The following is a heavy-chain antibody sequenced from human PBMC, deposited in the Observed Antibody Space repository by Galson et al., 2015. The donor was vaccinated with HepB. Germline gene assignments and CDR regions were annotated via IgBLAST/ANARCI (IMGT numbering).Heavy chain of an antibody. CDR2: ISGSGGST. CDR1: EFTFSSYA. Sequence: SLRLSCAASEFTFSSYAMSWVRQAPGKGLEWVSAISGSGGSTYYADSVKGRFTISRDNSKNTLYLQMNSLRAEDTAVYYCAKSQHRGGSCYSPTPYWGQGTLVTVSS. D-gene: IGHD2-15*01. V-gene: IGHV3-23*01. CDR3: AKSQHRGGSCYSPTPY. J-gene: IGHJ4*02.